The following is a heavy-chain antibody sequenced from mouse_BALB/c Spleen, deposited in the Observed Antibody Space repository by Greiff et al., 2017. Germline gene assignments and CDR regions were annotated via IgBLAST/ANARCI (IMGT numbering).Heavy chain of an antibody. CDR1: GYTFTSYW. J-gene: IGHJ4*01. CDR2: INPSTGCT. D-gene: IGHD2-14*01. V-gene: IGHV1-7*01. CDR3: ARKDYGYAYAMDY. Sequence: LQESGAELAKPGASVKMSCKASGYTFTSYWMHWVKQRPGQGLEWIGYINPSTGCTEYNQKFKDKATLTADKSSSTAYMQLSSLTSEDSAVYYCARKDYGYAYAMDYWGQGTSVTVSS.